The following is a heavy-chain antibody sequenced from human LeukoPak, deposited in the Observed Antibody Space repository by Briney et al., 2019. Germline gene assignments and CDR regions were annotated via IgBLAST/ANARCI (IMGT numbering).Heavy chain of an antibody. V-gene: IGHV1-24*01. CDR1: GYTLTELS. J-gene: IGHJ4*02. Sequence: ASVKVSCKVSGYTLTELSMHWVRQAPGKGLEWMGGFDPEDGETIYAQKFQGRVTMTEDTSTDTAYMELRSLRSEDTAVYYCATGYYGSGSQRKQYYFDYWGQGTLVTVSS. CDR2: FDPEDGET. CDR3: ATGYYGSGSQRKQYYFDY. D-gene: IGHD3-10*01.